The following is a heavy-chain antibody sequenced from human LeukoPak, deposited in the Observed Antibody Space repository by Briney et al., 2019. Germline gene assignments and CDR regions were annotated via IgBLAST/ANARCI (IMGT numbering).Heavy chain of an antibody. CDR2: ISGDGGRK. CDR3: AKGAGYNNGDASDI. D-gene: IGHD5-24*01. Sequence: GGSLRLSCAASGFTFKNYAMHWVRQGPGKGLEWVSLISGDGGRKYYADSMKGRFTISRDNSKNSLYLQMNSLRTEDTALYYCAKGAGYNNGDASDIWGLGTMVTVSS. V-gene: IGHV3-43*02. CDR1: GFTFKNYA. J-gene: IGHJ3*02.